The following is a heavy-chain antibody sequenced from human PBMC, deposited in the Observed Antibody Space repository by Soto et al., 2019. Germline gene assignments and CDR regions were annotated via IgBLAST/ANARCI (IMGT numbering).Heavy chain of an antibody. J-gene: IGHJ3*01. CDR2: MSGNGETT. CDR1: GFTFATYA. D-gene: IGHD3-22*01. CDR3: AKVVDYYDGSGSYYTGAFDV. Sequence: PGGSLRLSCTALGFTFATYAMSWFRQAPGRGLEWVASMSGNGETTYYEDSVKGRLTISRDNSKNTVLLEMNSLRVDDTAVYYCAKVVDYYDGSGSYYTGAFDVWGHGTVVT. V-gene: IGHV3-23*01.